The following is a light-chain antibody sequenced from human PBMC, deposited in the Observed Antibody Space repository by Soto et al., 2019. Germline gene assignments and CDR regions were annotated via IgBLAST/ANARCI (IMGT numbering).Light chain of an antibody. J-gene: IGLJ1*01. CDR1: NSDIGTYNY. CDR3: SSYPSTSTLYV. CDR2: EVS. Sequence: QSVLTQPASVSGSPGQSITISCTGSNSDIGTYNYVSWYQQHPGKAPKLVISEVSNRPSGISDRFSGSKSGNAASLTISGLQAEDEATYYCSSYPSTSTLYVFGPGTKVTVL. V-gene: IGLV2-14*01.